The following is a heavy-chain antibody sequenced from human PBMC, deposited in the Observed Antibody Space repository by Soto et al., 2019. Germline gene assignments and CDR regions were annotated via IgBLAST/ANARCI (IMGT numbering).Heavy chain of an antibody. CDR2: ISSSSSTI. Sequence: EVQLVESGGGLVQPGGSLRLSCAASGFTFSRYSMNWVRQAPGKGLAWVSYISSSSSTIYYADSVKGRFTISRDNAKNSLYLQMNSLRDEDTAVYYCARDYFRGRYYGERYYYSYGMDVLGQGTTVTFSS. V-gene: IGHV3-48*02. CDR3: ARDYFRGRYYGERYYYSYGMDV. D-gene: IGHD1-26*01. CDR1: GFTFSRYS. J-gene: IGHJ6*02.